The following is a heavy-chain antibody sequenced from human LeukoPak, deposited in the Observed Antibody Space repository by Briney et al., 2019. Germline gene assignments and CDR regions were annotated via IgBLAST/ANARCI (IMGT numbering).Heavy chain of an antibody. CDR2: ISYSGST. CDR3: ASLVVVAATPDY. D-gene: IGHD2-15*01. J-gene: IGHJ4*02. CDR1: GGSISSDY. V-gene: IGHV4-59*12. Sequence: PSETLSLTCSVSGGSISSDYWIWIRQPPGKGLEWIGYISYSGSTNYNPSLKSRVTMSVDTSKNQFNLKLSSVTAADTAVYYCASLVVVAATPDYWGQGTLVTVSS.